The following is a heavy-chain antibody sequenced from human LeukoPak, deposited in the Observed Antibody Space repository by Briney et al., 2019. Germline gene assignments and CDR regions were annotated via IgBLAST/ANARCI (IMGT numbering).Heavy chain of an antibody. J-gene: IGHJ4*02. CDR1: GYTFTGYY. CDR2: INPNSGGA. CDR3: ARRSYYDILNGVDY. D-gene: IGHD3-9*01. V-gene: IGHV1-2*02. Sequence: GASVKVSCKASGYTFTGYYMHWVRQAPGQGLEWMGWINPNSGGANYAQKFQGRVTMTRDTSISTAYMELSRLRSDDTAVYYCARRSYYDILNGVDYWGQGTLVTVSS.